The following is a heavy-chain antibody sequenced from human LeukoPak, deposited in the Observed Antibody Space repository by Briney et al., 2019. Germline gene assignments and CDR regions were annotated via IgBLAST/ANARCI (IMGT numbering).Heavy chain of an antibody. CDR1: GFTFSSYA. CDR3: AKRYYDFPLDY. V-gene: IGHV3-23*01. Sequence: GGSLRLSCAASGFTFSSYAMSWVREAPGKGLEWVSAISGSGGSTYYADSVKGRFTISRDNSKNTLYLQINNPRVEDTAVYYCAKRYYDFPLDYWGQGTLVTVSS. CDR2: ISGSGGST. J-gene: IGHJ4*02. D-gene: IGHD3-3*01.